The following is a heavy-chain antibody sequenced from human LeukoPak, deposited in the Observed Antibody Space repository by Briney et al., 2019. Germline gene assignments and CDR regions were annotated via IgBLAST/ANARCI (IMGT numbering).Heavy chain of an antibody. J-gene: IGHJ4*02. D-gene: IGHD3-3*01. CDR1: GFTFSSYG. CDR3: AKGLNDFWSGLPRYFAY. V-gene: IGHV3-30*02. CDR2: LRYDGINK. Sequence: GGSLRLSCAASGFTFSSYGMHWVRQAPGKGLEWVAFLRYDGINKYYVDSVKGRFTISRDNSKNTLSLQMNSLRAEDTALYYCAKGLNDFWSGLPRYFAYWGQGTLVTVSS.